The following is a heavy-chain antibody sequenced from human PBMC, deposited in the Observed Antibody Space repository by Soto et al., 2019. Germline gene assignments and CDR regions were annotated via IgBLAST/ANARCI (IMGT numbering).Heavy chain of an antibody. D-gene: IGHD5-12*01. J-gene: IGHJ4*02. CDR1: GYTFTSYY. Sequence: QVQLVQSGAEVKKPGASVKVSCKASGYTFTSYYMHWVRQAPGQGLEWMGIINPSGGITSYAQKFQGRVTMTRDTSTSTVYMELSSLRSEDTAVYYCARDGGVGDGYNSLFDYWGQGTLVTVFS. CDR3: ARDGGVGDGYNSLFDY. CDR2: INPSGGIT. V-gene: IGHV1-46*01.